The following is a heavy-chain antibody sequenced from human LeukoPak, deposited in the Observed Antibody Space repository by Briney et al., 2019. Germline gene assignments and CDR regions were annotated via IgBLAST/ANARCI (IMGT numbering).Heavy chain of an antibody. CDR1: GGSFSGYY. J-gene: IGHJ6*02. CDR2: INRSGST. V-gene: IGHV4-34*01. CDR3: ARGTSHSSRMDV. Sequence: SETLSLTCAVYGGSFSGYYWSWIRQPPVKGLEWIGEINRSGSTNYNPSLKSRVTISVDTSKNQFSLKLSSVTAADTAVYYCARGTSHSSRMDVWGQGTTVTVSS. D-gene: IGHD2-15*01.